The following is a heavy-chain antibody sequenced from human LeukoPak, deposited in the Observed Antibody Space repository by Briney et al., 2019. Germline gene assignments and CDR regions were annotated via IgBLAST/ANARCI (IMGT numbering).Heavy chain of an antibody. V-gene: IGHV3-7*01. CDR2: IKQDGSEK. CDR1: GFTFSSYW. Sequence: PGGSLRLSCAASGFTFSSYWMSWVRQAPGKGLEWVANIKQDGSEKYYVDSVKGRFTISRDNAKNSLYLQMNSLRAEDTAVYYCARGIYYYDSSGYDAFDMWGQGTMVTVSS. CDR3: ARGIYYYDSSGYDAFDM. D-gene: IGHD3-22*01. J-gene: IGHJ3*02.